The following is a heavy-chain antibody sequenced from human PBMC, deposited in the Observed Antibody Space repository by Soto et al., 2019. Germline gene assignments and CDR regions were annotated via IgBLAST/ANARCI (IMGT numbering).Heavy chain of an antibody. CDR3: VKAYDYRGGYYTSLLDW. Sequence: AVVSMRLACGVSGFSISSYSLSRVRKAPGKGLEWVSAISGSGGSTYYADSVKGRFTISRDNSKNTLYLQMNSLRAEDTAVYYCVKAYDYRGGYYTSLLDWWGQGARVTVSS. V-gene: IGHV3-23*01. CDR2: ISGSGGST. J-gene: IGHJ4*02. CDR1: GFSISSYS. D-gene: IGHD3-3*01.